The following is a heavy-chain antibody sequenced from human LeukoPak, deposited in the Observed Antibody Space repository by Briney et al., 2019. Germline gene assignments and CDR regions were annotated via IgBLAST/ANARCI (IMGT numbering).Heavy chain of an antibody. CDR3: AESSGGEYYFDY. V-gene: IGHV1-69*05. J-gene: IGHJ4*02. Sequence: SVKVSXKASGGTFSSYAISWVRQAPGQGLERMGRIIPIFGTANYAQKFQGRVTITTDESTSTAYMELSSLRSGDTAVYYCAESSGGEYYFDYWGQGTLVTVSS. CDR1: GGTFSSYA. D-gene: IGHD1-14*01. CDR2: IIPIFGTA.